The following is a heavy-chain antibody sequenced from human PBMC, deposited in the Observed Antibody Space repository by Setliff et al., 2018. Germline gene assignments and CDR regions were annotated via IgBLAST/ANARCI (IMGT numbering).Heavy chain of an antibody. CDR2: IFYSGSA. D-gene: IGHD3-22*01. Sequence: PSETLSLTCSVSGGSISPYYWIWIRQSPGKGLKWIGYIFYSGSARYNPSLESRVTMSVDTSKNQISLKLTSVTAADTAVYYCARQDRFYDRSVFVEYFQHWGQGALVTVSS. CDR1: GGSISPYY. J-gene: IGHJ1*01. CDR3: ARQDRFYDRSVFVEYFQH. V-gene: IGHV4-59*08.